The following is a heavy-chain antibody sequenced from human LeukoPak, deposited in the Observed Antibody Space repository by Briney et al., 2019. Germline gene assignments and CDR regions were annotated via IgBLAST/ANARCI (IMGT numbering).Heavy chain of an antibody. CDR1: GGSISGDY. J-gene: IGHJ4*02. CDR2: IYTSGST. V-gene: IGHV4-4*07. Sequence: PSETLSLTCTVSGGSISGDYWSWIRQPAGTGLEWIGRIYTSGSTIYNPSLKSRVTISVDTSKNQFSLKLSSVTAADTAVYYCASQYSSSLEFDYWGQGTLVTVSS. CDR3: ASQYSSSLEFDY. D-gene: IGHD6-6*01.